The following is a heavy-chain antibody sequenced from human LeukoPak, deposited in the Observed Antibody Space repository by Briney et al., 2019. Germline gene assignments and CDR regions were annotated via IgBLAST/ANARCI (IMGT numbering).Heavy chain of an antibody. V-gene: IGHV3-7*02. Sequence: GGSLKLSCSASGLTFSVSAIHWVRQASGKGLEWVANINQDGSEKYYVDSVRGRFTISRDNAKNSLYLQMNSLRVEDTALYYCAVSSSSSGAGGIWGQGTLVTVSS. CDR1: GLTFSVSA. J-gene: IGHJ4*02. D-gene: IGHD6-6*01. CDR2: INQDGSEK. CDR3: AVSSSSSGAGGI.